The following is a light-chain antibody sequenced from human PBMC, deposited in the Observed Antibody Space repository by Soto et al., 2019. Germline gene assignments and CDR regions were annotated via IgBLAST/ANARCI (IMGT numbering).Light chain of an antibody. CDR2: DAS. CDR1: QSISSW. CDR3: HQYNSYWT. J-gene: IGKJ1*01. V-gene: IGKV1-5*01. Sequence: DIQMTQSPSTLSASVGDRVTITCRASQSISSWVAWYQQKPGKAPKLLIYDASSLESGVPSRFSGSGSGTQSTLTIRSLQPDDFATYYCHQYNSYWTFGQGTKVEIK.